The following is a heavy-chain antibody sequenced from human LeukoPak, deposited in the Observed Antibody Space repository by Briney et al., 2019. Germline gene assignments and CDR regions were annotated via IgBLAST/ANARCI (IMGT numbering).Heavy chain of an antibody. Sequence: GGSLRLSCAASGFTFDDYGMSWVRQVPGKGPEWVASLNWSGDRRGYADSVKGRCSISRDNAKNALHLQMNSLRADDTALYHCARDWGAAAGTHFDLWGQGTLVTVCS. V-gene: IGHV3-20*01. J-gene: IGHJ4*02. D-gene: IGHD6-13*01. CDR2: LNWSGDRR. CDR1: GFTFDDYG. CDR3: ARDWGAAAGTHFDL.